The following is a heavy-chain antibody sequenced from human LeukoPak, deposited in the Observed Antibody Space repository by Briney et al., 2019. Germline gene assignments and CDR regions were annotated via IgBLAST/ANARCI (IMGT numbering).Heavy chain of an antibody. Sequence: GGSLRLSCAASGLTFSNFCMNWVRQTPGKGLERVSAISGSNSYIYYADSVRGRFTISRDNSKNTLYLQMNSLRAEDTAVYFCAKSEITGTTRAPNWFDPRGQGTLVTVSS. CDR2: ISGSNSYI. J-gene: IGHJ5*02. CDR3: AKSEITGTTRAPNWFDP. D-gene: IGHD1-7*01. CDR1: GLTFSNFC. V-gene: IGHV3-21*06.